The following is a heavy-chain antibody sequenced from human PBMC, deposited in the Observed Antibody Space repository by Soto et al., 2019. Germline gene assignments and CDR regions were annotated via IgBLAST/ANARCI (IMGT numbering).Heavy chain of an antibody. CDR2: ISAHNGNT. V-gene: IGHV1-18*01. Sequence: QVHLVQSGAEVKKPGASVKVSCQGSGYAFTTYGITWGRQAPGQGLEWMGWISAHNGNTNYAQKLQGRVTVTRDTSTSTAYMELRSLRYDDTAVYYCARGRYGDYWGQAALVTVSS. D-gene: IGHD1-1*01. J-gene: IGHJ4*02. CDR1: GYAFTTYG. CDR3: ARGRYGDY.